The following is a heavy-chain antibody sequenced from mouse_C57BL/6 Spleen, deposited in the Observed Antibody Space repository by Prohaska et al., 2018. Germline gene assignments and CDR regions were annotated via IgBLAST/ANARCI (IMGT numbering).Heavy chain of an antibody. Sequence: EVQLQQSGPELVKPGASVKISCKASGYTFTDYYMNWVKQSHGRSLEWIGDINPNKGGTSYNQKFKGKATLTVDKSSSTAYMELRSLTSEDSAVYYCARGEILSYYYAMDYWGQGTSVTVSS. CDR1: GYTFTDYY. CDR2: INPNKGGT. V-gene: IGHV1-26*01. D-gene: IGHD1-1*02. J-gene: IGHJ4*01. CDR3: ARGEILSYYYAMDY.